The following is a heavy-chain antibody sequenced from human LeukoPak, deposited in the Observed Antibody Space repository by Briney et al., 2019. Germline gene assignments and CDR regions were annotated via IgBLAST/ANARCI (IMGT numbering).Heavy chain of an antibody. V-gene: IGHV3-53*01. D-gene: IGHD6-19*01. CDR1: GFTFSSYA. Sequence: GGSLRLSCAASGFTFSSYAMHWVRQAPGKGLEWVSVIYSGGSTYYADSVKGRFTISRDNSKNTLYLQMNSLRAEDTAVYYCARAGSGWYGNWFDPWGQGTLVTVSS. J-gene: IGHJ5*02. CDR3: ARAGSGWYGNWFDP. CDR2: IYSGGST.